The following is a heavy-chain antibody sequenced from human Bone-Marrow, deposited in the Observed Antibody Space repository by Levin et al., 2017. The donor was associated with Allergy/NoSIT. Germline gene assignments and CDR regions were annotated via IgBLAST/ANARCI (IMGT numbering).Heavy chain of an antibody. CDR2: ISGGGAGT. Sequence: GGSLRLSCVGSGFSFKSYAITWVRQAPGRGLEWVSLISGGGAGTYFADSVKGRFSIFRDNSKNTVYLQMNRLRAEDTSIYYCAKDHYSGSGSKSWFGPWGQGALVTVSS. V-gene: IGHV3-23*01. J-gene: IGHJ5*02. CDR3: AKDHYSGSGSKSWFGP. CDR1: GFSFKSYA. D-gene: IGHD3-10*01.